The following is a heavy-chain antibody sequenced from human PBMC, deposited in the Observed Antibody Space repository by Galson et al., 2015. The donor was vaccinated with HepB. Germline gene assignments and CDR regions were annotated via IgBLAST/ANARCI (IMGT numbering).Heavy chain of an antibody. V-gene: IGHV1-69*01. Sequence: SVKVSCKTSGGTFSSYAISWVRQAPGQGLEWMGGIIPIFGTANYAQKFQGRVTITADESTSTAYMELSSLRSEDTAVYYCAREVAAADLYYFDYWGQGTLVTVSS. J-gene: IGHJ4*02. CDR3: AREVAAADLYYFDY. D-gene: IGHD6-13*01. CDR1: GGTFSSYA. CDR2: IIPIFGTA.